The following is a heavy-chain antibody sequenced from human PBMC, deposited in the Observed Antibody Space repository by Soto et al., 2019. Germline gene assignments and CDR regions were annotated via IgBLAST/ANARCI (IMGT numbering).Heavy chain of an antibody. J-gene: IGHJ6*04. D-gene: IGHD2-15*01. CDR3: ARDRYCSGGSCFPYDYYGMDV. CDR2: IYYTGST. CDR1: GGSSSSGGYY. Sequence: SETLSLTCTVSGGSSSSGGYYCSWILHHPGKGLEWIGYIYYTGSTYYNPSLKSRVTISVDTSKNQFSLKLSSVTAADTAVYSCARDRYCSGGSCFPYDYYGMDVRGKGTTVTVS. V-gene: IGHV4-31*03.